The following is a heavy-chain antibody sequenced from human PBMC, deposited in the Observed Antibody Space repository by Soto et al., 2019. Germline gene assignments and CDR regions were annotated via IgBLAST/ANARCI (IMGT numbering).Heavy chain of an antibody. V-gene: IGHV4-59*01. J-gene: IGHJ6*02. CDR2: IYYSGST. CDR3: ARESREIGYYYYGMDV. Sequence: QVQLQESGPGLVKPSETLSLTCTVSGGSISSYYWSWIRQPPGKGLEWIGYIYYSGSTNYNPSLKSRFTISVDTSKNQFSLKLSSVTAADTAVYYCARESREIGYYYYGMDVWGQGTTVTVSS. CDR1: GGSISSYY.